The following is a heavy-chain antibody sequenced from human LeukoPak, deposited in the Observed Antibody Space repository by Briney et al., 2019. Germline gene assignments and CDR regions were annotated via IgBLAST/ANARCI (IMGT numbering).Heavy chain of an antibody. J-gene: IGHJ4*02. V-gene: IGHV3-30*18. CDR2: ISYDGSNK. CDR1: GFSFSNYA. CDR3: AKDLNDYGDYYVFDY. D-gene: IGHD4-17*01. Sequence: GGSLRLSCAASGFSFSNYAMSWVRQAPGKGLEWVAVISYDGSNKYYADSVKGRFTISRDNSKNTLYLQMNSLRAEDTAVYYCAKDLNDYGDYYVFDYWGQGTLVTVSS.